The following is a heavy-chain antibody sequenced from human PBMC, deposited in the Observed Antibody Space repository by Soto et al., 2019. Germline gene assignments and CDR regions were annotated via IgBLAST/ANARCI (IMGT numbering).Heavy chain of an antibody. D-gene: IGHD6-19*01. CDR3: ARGYSSGPDY. Sequence: EVQLVESGGGLVQPGGSLRLSCAASGFTFSNHWMHWVRQAPGKGLEWVSRINSDGSTTTYADSVKGRFTIFRHNAKNTLYLQLNSLRAEDTALYYCARGYSSGPDYWGQVNLVTVSS. CDR1: GFTFSNHW. J-gene: IGHJ4*02. V-gene: IGHV3-74*01. CDR2: INSDGSTT.